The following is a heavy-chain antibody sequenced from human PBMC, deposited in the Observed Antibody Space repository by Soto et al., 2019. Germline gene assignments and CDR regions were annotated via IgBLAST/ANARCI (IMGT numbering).Heavy chain of an antibody. V-gene: IGHV4-30-2*01. CDR1: GGSISIGGFS. CDR3: ARGDRRLQPTRGWFDP. D-gene: IGHD6-25*01. Sequence: SETLSLTCTVSGGSISIGGFSWSWIRQPPGKGLEWIGYIYDGGPTHHSPSLKSRVTISLDTSRNQVSLRLSSVTAADTAVYYCARGDRRLQPTRGWFDPWGLGTLVTVS. J-gene: IGHJ5*02. CDR2: IYDGGPT.